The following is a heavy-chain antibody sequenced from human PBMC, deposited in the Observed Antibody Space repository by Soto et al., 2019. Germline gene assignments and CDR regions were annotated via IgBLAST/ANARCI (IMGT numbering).Heavy chain of an antibody. CDR1: GYSFTSYW. Sequence: GESLKISCKVSGYSFTSYWISWVRQMPGKGLEWMGRIDPSDSYTNYSPSFQGHVTISADKSISTAYLQWSSLKASDTAMYYCARRRRGDSSGYRYYYYYGMDVWGQGTTVTVSS. D-gene: IGHD3-22*01. CDR3: ARRRRGDSSGYRYYYYYGMDV. V-gene: IGHV5-10-1*01. CDR2: IDPSDSYT. J-gene: IGHJ6*02.